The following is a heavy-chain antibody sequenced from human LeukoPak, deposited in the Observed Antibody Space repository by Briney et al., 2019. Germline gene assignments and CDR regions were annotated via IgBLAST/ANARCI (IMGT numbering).Heavy chain of an antibody. CDR1: GFAFSSYG. J-gene: IGHJ5*02. CDR2: IRYDGSNK. Sequence: GSLRLSCAASGFAFSSYGMHWVRQAAGKGLEWVAFIRYDGSNKYYADSVTGRFSISRDSSKNTLYLQMNSLRVEDTAVYYCAKNAHGEFDPWGQGTLVTVSS. CDR3: AKNAHGEFDP. D-gene: IGHD2-21*01. V-gene: IGHV3-30*02.